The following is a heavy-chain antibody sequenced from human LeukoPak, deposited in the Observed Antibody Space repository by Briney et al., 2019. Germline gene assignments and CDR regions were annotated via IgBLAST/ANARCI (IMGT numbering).Heavy chain of an antibody. V-gene: IGHV3-15*01. D-gene: IGHD3/OR15-3a*01. CDR3: SAGTGRLDFDY. CDR1: GFTFSNAW. J-gene: IGHJ4*02. CDR2: IKRKGDDGTI. Sequence: GGSLRLSCAASGFTFSNAWMSWVRQAPGRGLEWVGRIKRKGDDGTIDYAAPVEGRLSISRDDSKNTLYLQMNGLKSEDTAVYYCSAGTGRLDFDYWGQGTLVTVSS.